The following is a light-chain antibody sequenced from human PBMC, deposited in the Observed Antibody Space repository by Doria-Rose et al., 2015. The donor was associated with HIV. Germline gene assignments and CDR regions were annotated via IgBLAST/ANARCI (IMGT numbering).Light chain of an antibody. J-gene: IGKJ1*01. CDR2: DGS. Sequence: EIVLTQSPGTLSLSPGERATLSCRASQSFSSTYLAWYRQKPGQAPSLLIYDGSTRATGIPDRFSACGSGTDFTLTINRLEPEDFALYYCHQYGTSWTFGQGTKVEI. CDR3: HQYGTSWT. CDR1: QSFSSTY. V-gene: IGKV3-20*01.